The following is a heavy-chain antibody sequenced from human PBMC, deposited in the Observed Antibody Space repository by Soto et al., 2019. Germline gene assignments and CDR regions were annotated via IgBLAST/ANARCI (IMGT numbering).Heavy chain of an antibody. D-gene: IGHD5-12*01. J-gene: IGHJ4*02. CDR1: GFTFSSYW. CDR2: INIDGRST. Sequence: GGSLRLSCAASGFTFSSYWMHWVRQAPGKGLLWVSRINIDGRSTSNADSVKGRFTISRDNAKNTLYLQMNSLREEDTAVNYSARDASFKWREEPFTYGGQETLFTVS. V-gene: IGHV3-74*01. CDR3: ARDASFKWREEPFTY.